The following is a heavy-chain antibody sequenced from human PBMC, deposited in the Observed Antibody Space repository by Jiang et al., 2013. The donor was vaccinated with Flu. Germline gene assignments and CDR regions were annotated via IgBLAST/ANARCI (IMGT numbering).Heavy chain of an antibody. J-gene: IGHJ6*02. V-gene: IGHV4-59*01. CDR3: ARARAGQGRNDYYYYGMDV. D-gene: IGHD6-13*01. CDR2: IYYSGST. Sequence: LLKPSETLSLTCTVSGGSLSSYYWGWIRQPPGKGLEWIGYIYYSGSTNYNPSLKSRVTISVDTSKNQFSLKLSSVTAADTAVYYCARARAGQGRNDYYYYGMDVWGQGTTVTISS. CDR1: GGSLSSYY.